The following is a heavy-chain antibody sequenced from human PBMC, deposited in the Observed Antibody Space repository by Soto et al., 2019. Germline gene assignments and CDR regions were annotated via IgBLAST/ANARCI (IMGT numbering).Heavy chain of an antibody. D-gene: IGHD1-20*01. V-gene: IGHV4-39*01. Sequence: PSETLSLTCAVSGGSISGRYYYWGWLRQSPGRGPEWIGSVFYTGFTSYNPSLESRVSGSVDTSKHQFSLKVSAVTAADTAVYYCASSQKGYNWNYFDHWGQGALVTVSS. CDR1: GGSISGRYYY. CDR3: ASSQKGYNWNYFDH. J-gene: IGHJ4*02. CDR2: VFYTGFT.